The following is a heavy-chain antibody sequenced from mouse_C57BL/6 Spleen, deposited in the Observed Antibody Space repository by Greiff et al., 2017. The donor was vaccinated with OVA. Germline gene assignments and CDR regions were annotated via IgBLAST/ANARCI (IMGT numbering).Heavy chain of an antibody. D-gene: IGHD2-3*01. J-gene: IGHJ4*01. CDR3: AREGRLLLDYYAMDY. Sequence: EVQLQQSGPGLVKPSQSLSLTCSVTGYSITSGYYWNWIRQFPGNKLEWMGYISYDGSNNYNPSLKNRISITRDTSKNQFFLKLNSVTTEDTATYYCAREGRLLLDYYAMDYWGQGTSVTVSS. CDR2: ISYDGSN. CDR1: GYSITSGYY. V-gene: IGHV3-6*01.